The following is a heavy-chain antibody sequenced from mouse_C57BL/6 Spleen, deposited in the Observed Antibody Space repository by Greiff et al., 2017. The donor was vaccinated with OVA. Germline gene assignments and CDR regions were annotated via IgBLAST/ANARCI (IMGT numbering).Heavy chain of an antibody. V-gene: IGHV1-59*01. CDR2: IDPSDSYT. D-gene: IGHD4-1*01. Sequence: QVQLQQSGAELVRPGTSVKLSCKASGYTFTSYWMHWVKQRPGQGLEWIGVIDPSDSYTNYNQKFKGKATLTVDTSSSTAYMQLSSLTSEDSAVYYCARGTGFSHYFDYWGQGTTLTVSS. CDR1: GYTFTSYW. CDR3: ARGTGFSHYFDY. J-gene: IGHJ2*01.